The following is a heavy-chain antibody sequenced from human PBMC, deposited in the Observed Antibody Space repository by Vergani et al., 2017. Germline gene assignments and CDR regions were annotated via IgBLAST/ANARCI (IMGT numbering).Heavy chain of an antibody. CDR3: AKDNVPGYYDSSGYCGY. J-gene: IGHJ4*02. V-gene: IGHV3-23*01. D-gene: IGHD3-22*01. Sequence: EVQLLESGGNLVQPGGSLRLSCAASGFTFTNFAMTWVRQAPGEGLEWVSGISGSGGFTYYADSVKGRFTISRDNSKNTIVLQMNHLRAEDTAVYYCAKDNVPGYYDSSGYCGYWGQGTLVTVSS. CDR1: GFTFTNFA. CDR2: ISGSGGFT.